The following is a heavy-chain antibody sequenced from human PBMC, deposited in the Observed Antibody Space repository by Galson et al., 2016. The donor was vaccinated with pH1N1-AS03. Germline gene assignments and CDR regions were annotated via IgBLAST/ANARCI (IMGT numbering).Heavy chain of an antibody. V-gene: IGHV3-21*01. D-gene: IGHD1-1*01. CDR2: ISSANSYI. CDR1: GFTFSSYN. CDR3: ARELESSTSPPFDF. J-gene: IGHJ4*02. Sequence: SLRLSCAASGFTFSSYNMHWVRQAPGKGLEWVSSISSANSYIYYADSLKGRFAISRDNAKQSLYLEMNSLRAEDTAVYYCARELESSTSPPFDFWCQGTLVTVSS.